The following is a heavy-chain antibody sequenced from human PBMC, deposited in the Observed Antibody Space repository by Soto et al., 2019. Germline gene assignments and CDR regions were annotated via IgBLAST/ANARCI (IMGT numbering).Heavy chain of an antibody. V-gene: IGHV3-23*01. Sequence: PGGSLRLSCAASGFTFSSYAMSWVRQAPGKGLEWVSAISGSGGSTYYADSVKGRFTISRDNSKNTLYLQMNSLRAEDTAVYYCAKCFGPNVRGVIGFYYWGQGTLVTGSS. CDR2: ISGSGGST. CDR3: AKCFGPNVRGVIGFYY. J-gene: IGHJ4*02. CDR1: GFTFSSYA. D-gene: IGHD3-10*02.